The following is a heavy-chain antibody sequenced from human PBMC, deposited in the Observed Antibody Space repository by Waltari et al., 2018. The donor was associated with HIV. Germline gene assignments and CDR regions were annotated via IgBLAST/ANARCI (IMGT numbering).Heavy chain of an antibody. CDR1: GYTFTGYY. J-gene: IGHJ6*02. Sequence: QVQLVQSGAEVKKPGASVKVSCKASGYTFTGYYMHWVRQAPGQGLDWMGRINPNRGGTNYEQKFQGRVTMTRDTSISTAYMELSRLRSDDTAVYYCARGDYCSSTSCYINGMDVWGQGTTVTVSS. CDR3: ARGDYCSSTSCYINGMDV. V-gene: IGHV1-2*06. CDR2: INPNRGGT. D-gene: IGHD2-2*02.